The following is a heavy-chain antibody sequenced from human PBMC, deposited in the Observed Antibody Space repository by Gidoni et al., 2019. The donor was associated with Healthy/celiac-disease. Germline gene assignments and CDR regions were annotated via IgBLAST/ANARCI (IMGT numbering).Heavy chain of an antibody. V-gene: IGHV3-74*01. D-gene: IGHD3-10*01. Sequence: FTISRDNAKNTLYLQMNSLRAEDTAVYYCARDQYYGSGNWFDPWGQGTLVTVSS. CDR3: ARDQYYGSGNWFDP. J-gene: IGHJ5*02.